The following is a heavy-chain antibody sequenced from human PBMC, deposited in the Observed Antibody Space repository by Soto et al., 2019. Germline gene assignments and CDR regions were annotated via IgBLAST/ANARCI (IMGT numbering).Heavy chain of an antibody. J-gene: IGHJ4*02. CDR2: ISSSGDTI. V-gene: IGHV3-11*01. CDR3: ARDLGYYASDGYFDY. Sequence: GGSLRLACAGSGFIYSYDYLSGICQAPVKGLAWVSYISSSGDTIYYADSVKGRFTIYRDNATNSLYLQMNSLRAEDTAVYYCARDLGYYASDGYFDYWGQGTVVTVSS. D-gene: IGHD3-22*01. CDR1: GFIYSYDY.